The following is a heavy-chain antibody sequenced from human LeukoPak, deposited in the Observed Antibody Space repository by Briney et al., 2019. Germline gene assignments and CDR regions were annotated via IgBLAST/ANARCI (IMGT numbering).Heavy chain of an antibody. Sequence: SETLSLTCTVSGXSISSSSYYWGWIRQPPGKGLEWIGSIYYSGSTYYNPSLKSRVTISVDTSKNRFSLRLSSVTAADTAVYYCARHPSYYDILTGYYNGAFDIWGQVTMVTVSS. CDR1: GXSISSSSYY. V-gene: IGHV4-39*01. CDR2: IYYSGST. J-gene: IGHJ3*02. CDR3: ARHPSYYDILTGYYNGAFDI. D-gene: IGHD3-9*01.